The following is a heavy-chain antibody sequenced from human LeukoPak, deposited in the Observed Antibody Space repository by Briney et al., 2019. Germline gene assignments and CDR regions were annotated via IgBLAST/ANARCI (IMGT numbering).Heavy chain of an antibody. CDR1: GGTFSSYA. D-gene: IGHD3-22*01. Sequence: SVKVSCKASGGTFSSYAISWVRQAPGQGLEWMGRIIPILGIANYAQKFQGRVTITADKSTSTAYMELSSLRSEDTAVYYCARGSTMIVVDAFDIWGQGTMVTVSS. J-gene: IGHJ3*02. V-gene: IGHV1-69*04. CDR3: ARGSTMIVVDAFDI. CDR2: IIPILGIA.